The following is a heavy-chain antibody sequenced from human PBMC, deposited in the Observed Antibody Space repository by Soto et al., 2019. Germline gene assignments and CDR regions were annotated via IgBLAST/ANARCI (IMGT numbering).Heavy chain of an antibody. J-gene: IGHJ6*02. CDR3: AHSGYDYYYYGMDV. D-gene: IGHD5-12*01. CDR2: INPNSGGT. V-gene: IGHV1-2*02. CDR1: GYTFTGYY. Sequence: ASVKVSCKASGYTFTGYYMHWVRQAPGQGLEWMGWINPNSGGTNYAQKFQGRVTMTRDTSISTAYMELSRLRSDDTAVYYCAHSGYDYYYYGMDVWGQGTTVTVSS.